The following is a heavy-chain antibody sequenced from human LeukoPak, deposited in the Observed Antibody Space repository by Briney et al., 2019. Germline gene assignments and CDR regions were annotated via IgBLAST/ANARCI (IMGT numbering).Heavy chain of an antibody. CDR2: ISGSGVTT. J-gene: IGHJ1*01. Sequence: GGSLRLSCIASGFTFSSYAMSWVRQAPGKGLEWVSAISGSGVTTHYAGSVKGRFSISRDNSKNTLYLQMNSLRAEDTALYYCAKKVVVGATSPYSDFQDWGQGTLVTVSS. V-gene: IGHV3-23*01. D-gene: IGHD1-26*01. CDR3: AKKVVVGATSPYSDFQD. CDR1: GFTFSSYA.